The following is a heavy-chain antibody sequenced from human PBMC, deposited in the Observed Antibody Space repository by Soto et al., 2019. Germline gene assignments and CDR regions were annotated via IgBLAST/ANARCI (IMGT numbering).Heavy chain of an antibody. D-gene: IGHD3-22*01. CDR2: IYHTGNA. J-gene: IGHJ5*02. CDR3: ARDFFDSSDYATNWFDP. V-gene: IGHV4-39*01. CDR1: GDSISNSRFY. Sequence: SETLSLTCSVSGDSISNSRFYWAWIRQPPGEGLEWIGSIYHTGNAYYNPSLKSRVTISVDTSKNQFSLKLTSVTAADAALYYCARDFFDSSDYATNWFDPWGQGTLVTSPQ.